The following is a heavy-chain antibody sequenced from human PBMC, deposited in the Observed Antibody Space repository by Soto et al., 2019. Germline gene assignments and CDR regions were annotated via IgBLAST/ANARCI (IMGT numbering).Heavy chain of an antibody. CDR3: ARSNGSSWEYYFDY. D-gene: IGHD6-13*01. V-gene: IGHV1-2*04. J-gene: IGHJ4*02. CDR1: GYTFTGYY. Sequence: ASVKVSCKASGYTFTGYYMHWVRQAPGQGLEWMGWINPNSGGTNYAQKFQGWVTMTRDTSISTAYMEPSSLRSEDTAVYYCARSNGSSWEYYFDYWGQGTLVTVSS. CDR2: INPNSGGT.